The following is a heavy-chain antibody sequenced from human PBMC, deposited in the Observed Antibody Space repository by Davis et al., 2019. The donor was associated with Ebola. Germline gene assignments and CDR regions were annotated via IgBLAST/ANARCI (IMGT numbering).Heavy chain of an antibody. CDR1: GDSVSSRNW. D-gene: IGHD3-22*01. Sequence: SETLSLTCPVSGDSVSSRNWWSWVRQSPGKGLEWIGEIYHGGITKYNPSLKSRVTMSVDMSKNQFSLRLTSVTAADTAMYYCARDYYDSNGYLYYFDSWGQGTLVTVSS. CDR2: IYHGGIT. CDR3: ARDYYDSNGYLYYFDS. J-gene: IGHJ4*02. V-gene: IGHV4-4*02.